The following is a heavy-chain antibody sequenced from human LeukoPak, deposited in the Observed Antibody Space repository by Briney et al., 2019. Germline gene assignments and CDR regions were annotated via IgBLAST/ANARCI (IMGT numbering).Heavy chain of an antibody. CDR1: GFTFNNAP. D-gene: IGHD7-27*01. CDR3: ARDQNWVFDY. CDR2: IRSDTKTI. J-gene: IGHJ4*02. V-gene: IGHV3-48*01. Sequence: AGGSLRLSCAASGFTFNNAPMNWVRQAPGKGLEWVAHIRSDTKTIVYADSVKGRFIISRDNAKNSLSLQMNSLRVEDTAVYYCARDQNWVFDYWGQGTLVTVSS.